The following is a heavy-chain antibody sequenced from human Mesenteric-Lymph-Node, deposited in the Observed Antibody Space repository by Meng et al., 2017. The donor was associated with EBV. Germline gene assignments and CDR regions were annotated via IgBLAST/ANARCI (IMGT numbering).Heavy chain of an antibody. Sequence: QVQLVQSGAEVKKPGASVKVSCKASGYTFGNNVMHWVRQAPGQRLEWMGWINVGNGNTKYSQNFQGRVTITRDTSATTVHMELSSLTSEDTAVYYCAIGYSSGWYYGDFWGQGTLVTVSS. CDR3: AIGYSSGWYYGDF. CDR2: INVGNGNT. V-gene: IGHV1-3*01. D-gene: IGHD6-19*01. CDR1: GYTFGNNV. J-gene: IGHJ4*02.